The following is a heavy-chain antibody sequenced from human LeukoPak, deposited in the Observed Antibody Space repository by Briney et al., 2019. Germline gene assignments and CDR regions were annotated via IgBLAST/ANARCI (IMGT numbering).Heavy chain of an antibody. V-gene: IGHV4-34*01. CDR1: GGSFSGYY. J-gene: IGHJ3*02. CDR2: INHSGST. CDR3: ARVKYGAFDI. Sequence: SETLSLTCAVYGGSFSGYYWSWIRQPPGKGLEWIGEINHSGSTNYNPSLKSRVTISVDTSKNQFSLKLSSVTAADTAMYYCARVKYGAFDIWGQGTMVTVSS. D-gene: IGHD2-8*01.